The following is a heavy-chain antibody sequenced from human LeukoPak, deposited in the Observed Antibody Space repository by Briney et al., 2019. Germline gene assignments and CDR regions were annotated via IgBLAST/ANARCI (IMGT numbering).Heavy chain of an antibody. CDR1: GFTFSSYG. CDR3: ARVWEGTGGYCSGGSCYSIDY. D-gene: IGHD2-15*01. V-gene: IGHV3-21*01. Sequence: GGSLRLSCAASGFTFSSYGMNWVRQAPGKGLEWVSSISRSTSYIYYADSVKGRFTISRDNAKNSLYLQMNSLRAEDTAVYYCARVWEGTGGYCSGGSCYSIDYWGQGTLVTVSS. J-gene: IGHJ4*02. CDR2: ISRSTSYI.